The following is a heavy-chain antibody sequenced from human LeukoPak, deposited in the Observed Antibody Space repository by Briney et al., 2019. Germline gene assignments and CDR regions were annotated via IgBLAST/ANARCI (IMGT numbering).Heavy chain of an antibody. CDR3: ARAYSSGWAYYYYYMDV. V-gene: IGHV4-39*01. CDR2: IYYSGST. D-gene: IGHD6-19*01. CDR1: GASISSSSYY. Sequence: SETLSLTCTVSGASISSSSYYWGWIRQPPGKGLEWIGSIYYSGSTYYNPSLKSRVTISVDTSKNQFSLKLSSVTAADTAVYYCARAYSSGWAYYYYYMDVWGKGTTVTVSS. J-gene: IGHJ6*03.